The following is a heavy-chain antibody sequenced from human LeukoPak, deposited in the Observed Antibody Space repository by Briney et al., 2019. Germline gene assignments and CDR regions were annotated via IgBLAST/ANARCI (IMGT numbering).Heavy chain of an antibody. CDR3: ARGQLFNFDY. CDR2: IYYSGST. J-gene: IGHJ4*02. CDR1: GGSISSYS. D-gene: IGHD3-10*01. Sequence: SETLSLTCTVPGGSISSYSWSWIRQPPGKGLEWIGYIYYSGSTNYNPSLKGRVTISVDTSKNQFSLRLSSVTAADTAVYYCARGQLFNFDYWGQGTLVTVSS. V-gene: IGHV4-59*01.